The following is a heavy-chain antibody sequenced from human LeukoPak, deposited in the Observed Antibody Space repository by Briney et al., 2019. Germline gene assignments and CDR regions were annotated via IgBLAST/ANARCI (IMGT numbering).Heavy chain of an antibody. D-gene: IGHD1-26*01. CDR1: GGSFSGYY. J-gene: IGHJ3*02. CDR2: INHSGST. V-gene: IGHV4-34*01. Sequence: PSETLSLTCAVYGGSFSGYYWSCIRQPPGKGLEWIGEINHSGSTNYNPSLKSRVTISVDTSKNQFSLKLSSVTAADTAVYYCARISRGGSHEIDAFDIWGQGTMVTVSS. CDR3: ARISRGGSHEIDAFDI.